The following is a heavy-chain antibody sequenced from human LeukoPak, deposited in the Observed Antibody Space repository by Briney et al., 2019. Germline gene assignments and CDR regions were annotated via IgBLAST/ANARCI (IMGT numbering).Heavy chain of an antibody. CDR1: GFSLSTSGVA. J-gene: IGHJ4*02. D-gene: IGHD5-24*01. CDR2: IYWDDDK. Sequence: SGPTLVNPTQTLTLTCTFSGFSLSTSGVAVGWIRQPPGKALEWLGLIYWDDDKRYSPSLKSALTITKDASKNQVVLTMTNMDPVDTATYYCAHRRDGYNSLDYWGQGTLVTVSS. V-gene: IGHV2-5*02. CDR3: AHRRDGYNSLDY.